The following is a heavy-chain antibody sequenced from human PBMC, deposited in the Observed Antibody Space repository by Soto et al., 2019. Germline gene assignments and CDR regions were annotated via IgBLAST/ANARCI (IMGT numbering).Heavy chain of an antibody. CDR3: ASLRNFYDSSAYFDY. J-gene: IGHJ4*02. CDR1: GGSISSGDYY. D-gene: IGHD3-22*01. V-gene: IGHV4-30-4*01. Sequence: PSETLSLTCTVSGGSISSGDYYWSWIRQPPGKGLEWIGYIYYSGSSSYSPSLKSRVTISLDTSKNQFSLNLNSVTAADTAVYYCASLRNFYDSSAYFDYWGQGTRVTV. CDR2: IYYSGSS.